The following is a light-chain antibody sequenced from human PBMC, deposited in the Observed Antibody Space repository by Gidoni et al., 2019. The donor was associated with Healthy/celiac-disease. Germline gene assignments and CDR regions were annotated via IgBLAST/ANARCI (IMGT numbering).Light chain of an antibody. CDR2: DAS. V-gene: IGKV3-11*01. CDR3: QQRSNWPRERLT. CDR1: QRVSSY. J-gene: IGKJ4*01. Sequence: EIVLTQYPATLSLSPGERATLSRRASQRVSSYLAWYQQKPGQAPRLLIYDASNRATCIPAGFSGSGSGTDFTLTISSLEPEDFAVYYCQQRSNWPRERLTFGGGTKVEIK.